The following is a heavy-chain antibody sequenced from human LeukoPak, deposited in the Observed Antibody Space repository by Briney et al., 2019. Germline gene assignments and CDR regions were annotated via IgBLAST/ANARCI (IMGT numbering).Heavy chain of an antibody. J-gene: IGHJ4*02. CDR1: GFTFSSYG. D-gene: IGHD3-10*01. V-gene: IGHV3-30*02. CDR2: IRYDGSNK. CDR3: AKASRLLHGSGSYPGYFDY. Sequence: GGSLRLSCAASGFTFSSYGMHWVRQAPGKGLEWVAFIRYDGSNKYYADSVKGRFTISRDNSKNTLYLQMNSLRAEDTAVYYCAKASRLLHGSGSYPGYFDYWGQGTLVTVSS.